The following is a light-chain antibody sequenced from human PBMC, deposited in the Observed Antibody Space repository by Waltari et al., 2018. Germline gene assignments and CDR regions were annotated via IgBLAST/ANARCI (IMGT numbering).Light chain of an antibody. Sequence: DIQMTQSPSSLSASVGDRVTITCRASQSSSDYLNWYQQKPGKAPKLLIYAASTLQSGVPSRFSGSGSGTDFALTNSSLQPEDFSTYDCQQSYSFGQGTRLEIK. CDR2: AAS. CDR1: QSSSDY. CDR3: QQSYS. J-gene: IGKJ5*01. V-gene: IGKV1-39*01.